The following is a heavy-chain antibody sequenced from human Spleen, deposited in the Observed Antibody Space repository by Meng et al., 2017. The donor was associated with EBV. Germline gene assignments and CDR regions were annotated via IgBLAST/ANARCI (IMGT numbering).Heavy chain of an antibody. Sequence: QVQRQEPGPGLVKPSQTLSLTCAVSGGAITSGADYWGWIRQPPGRGLEWIGYIHNSGNTYFNPSLKSRVTISMDTSKKQFSLNLSSVTAADTAVYYCATSRGNTYGTTFDHWGQGTLVTVSS. J-gene: IGHJ4*02. CDR3: ATSRGNTYGTTFDH. CDR2: IHNSGNT. V-gene: IGHV4-30-4*01. D-gene: IGHD5-18*01. CDR1: GGAITSGADY.